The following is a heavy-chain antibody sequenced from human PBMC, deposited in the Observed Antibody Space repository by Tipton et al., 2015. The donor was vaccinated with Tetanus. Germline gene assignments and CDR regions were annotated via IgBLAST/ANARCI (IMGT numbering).Heavy chain of an antibody. CDR1: GDSISSGGYS. J-gene: IGHJ4*01. CDR3: ARGTDACKCGNY. V-gene: IGHV4-30-2*01. D-gene: IGHD5-24*01. CDR2: IHPSGTT. Sequence: TLSLTCVVSGDSISSGGYSWNWIRQPPGKGLEWIGEIHPSGTTYYNPSLKSRVIISGDTSKNQFSLKLNSVTAADSALYFCARGTDACKCGNYWGQGTLVTVSS.